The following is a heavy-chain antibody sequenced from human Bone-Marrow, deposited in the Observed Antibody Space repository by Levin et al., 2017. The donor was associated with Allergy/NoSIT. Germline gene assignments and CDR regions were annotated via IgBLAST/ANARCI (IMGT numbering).Heavy chain of an antibody. J-gene: IGHJ6*02. CDR1: GYSLSRLS. CDR3: ATEPSITHGMDA. V-gene: IGHV1-24*01. Sequence: ASVKVSCKVSGYSLSRLSMNWVRQAPGKGLEWMGGFDFEDDKPIYAQKFQGRVTVTEDTSTDTAYMELSSLTSEDTAVYYCATEPSITHGMDAWVQRSTVIVSS. CDR2: FDFEDDKP. D-gene: IGHD3-10*01.